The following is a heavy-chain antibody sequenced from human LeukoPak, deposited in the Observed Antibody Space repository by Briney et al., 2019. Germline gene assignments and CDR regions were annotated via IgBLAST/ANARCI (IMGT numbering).Heavy chain of an antibody. CDR1: GGSISSYY. CDR3: ARAVVWLPFDY. J-gene: IGHJ4*02. D-gene: IGHD2-15*01. CDR2: IHPSGST. V-gene: IGHV4-4*07. Sequence: PSETLSLTCTVSGGSISSYYWSWIRQPAGRGLEWIRRIHPSGSTNYNPSLKSRVTISMDTSKNQFSLNLGSVTAADTAVYYCARAVVWLPFDYWGQGTLVTVSS.